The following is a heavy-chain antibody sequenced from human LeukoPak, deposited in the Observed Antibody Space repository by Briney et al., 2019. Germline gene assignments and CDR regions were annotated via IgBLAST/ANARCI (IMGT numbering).Heavy chain of an antibody. J-gene: IGHJ5*02. CDR2: ITFDGANK. D-gene: IGHD6-13*01. CDR3: AKDSSGTLFWFNP. V-gene: IGHV3-33*06. CDR1: GFTFSSYA. Sequence: AGGSLRLSCAASGFTFSSYAMHWVRQAPGKWLEWVAVITFDGANKYYADSVKGRFTISRDTSKNTLYLQMNSLRAEDTAVYYCAKDSSGTLFWFNPWGEGTLVTVSS.